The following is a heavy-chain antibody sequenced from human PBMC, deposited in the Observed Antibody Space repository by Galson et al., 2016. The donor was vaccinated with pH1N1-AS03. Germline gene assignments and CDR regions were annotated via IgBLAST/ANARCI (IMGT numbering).Heavy chain of an antibody. CDR2: ILPIFGST. Sequence: KVSGGPFSSYGINWVRQAPGQGLEWMGRILPIFGSTNYAQRFQGRVTVTADNSTGTAYLDLSSLRSGDTAVYYCARDRDTTMITLDYYYYYMDVWGKGTTVTVSS. V-gene: IGHV1-69*06. CDR3: ARDRDTTMITLDYYYYYMDV. D-gene: IGHD5-18*01. J-gene: IGHJ6*03. CDR1: GGPFSSYG.